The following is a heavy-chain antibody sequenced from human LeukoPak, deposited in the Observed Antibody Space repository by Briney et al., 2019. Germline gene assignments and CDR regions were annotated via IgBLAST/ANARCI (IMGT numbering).Heavy chain of an antibody. V-gene: IGHV4-59*01. D-gene: IGHD1-26*01. Sequence: PSETLSLTCTVSGGSISSYYWNWIRQPPGEGLEWIVYIFYSGITNYNPSLKSRVTISVDTSKKQFSLKLTSVTAADTAVYYCARDSGSYPHWFAPWGQGTLVTVSS. CDR2: IFYSGIT. CDR1: GGSISSYY. J-gene: IGHJ5*02. CDR3: ARDSGSYPHWFAP.